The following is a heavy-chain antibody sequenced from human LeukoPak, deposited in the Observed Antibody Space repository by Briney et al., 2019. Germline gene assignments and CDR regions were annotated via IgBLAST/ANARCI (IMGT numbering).Heavy chain of an antibody. V-gene: IGHV2-5*01. D-gene: IGHD3-22*01. CDR2: IYWNDDK. CDR3: AHARPDYYDSSGTANKYFQH. J-gene: IGHJ1*01. Sequence: VSGPTLVKPTQTLTLTCTFSGFSLSTSGVGVGWIRQPPGKALEWLALIYWNDDKRYSPSLKSRLTITKDTSKNQVVLTMTNMDPVDTATYYCAHARPDYYDSSGTANKYFQHWGQGTLVTVSS. CDR1: GFSLSTSGVG.